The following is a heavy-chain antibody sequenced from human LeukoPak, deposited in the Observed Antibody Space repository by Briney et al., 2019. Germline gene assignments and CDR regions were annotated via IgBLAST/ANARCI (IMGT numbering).Heavy chain of an antibody. CDR1: GFTFSSYA. CDR2: ISGSGGST. J-gene: IGHJ4*02. V-gene: IGHV3-23*01. Sequence: PGGSLRLSCAASGFTFSSYAMSWVRQAPGKGLEWVSAISGSGGSTYYADSVKGRFTISRDSSKNTLYLQMNSLRAEDTAVYYCAKPQARYYDFWSGTNYFDYWGQGTLVTVSS. D-gene: IGHD3-3*01. CDR3: AKPQARYYDFWSGTNYFDY.